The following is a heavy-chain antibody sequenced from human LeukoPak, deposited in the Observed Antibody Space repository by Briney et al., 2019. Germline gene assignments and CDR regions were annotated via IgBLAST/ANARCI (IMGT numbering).Heavy chain of an antibody. Sequence: PGGSLRLSCAVSGFTISSHGMHWVRQAPGKGLEWVALIWYDGSNKYYTDSVKGRLTISRDNSKNTLYLQMNSLRAEDTAIYYCAREGPRGNSQFDYWGQGTLVTVSS. V-gene: IGHV3-33*08. J-gene: IGHJ4*02. CDR1: GFTISSHG. D-gene: IGHD2/OR15-2a*01. CDR3: AREGPRGNSQFDY. CDR2: IWYDGSNK.